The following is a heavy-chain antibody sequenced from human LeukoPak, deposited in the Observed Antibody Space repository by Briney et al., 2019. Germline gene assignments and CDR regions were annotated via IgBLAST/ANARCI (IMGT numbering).Heavy chain of an antibody. D-gene: IGHD3-3*01. Sequence: GGFLRLSCAASGFTFSSYAMHWVRQAPGKGLEWVAVISYDGSNKYYADSVKGRFTISRDNSKNTLYLQMNSLGAEDTAVYYCASEIIFGSFDYWGQGTLVTVSS. CDR1: GFTFSSYA. CDR3: ASEIIFGSFDY. V-gene: IGHV3-30*04. CDR2: ISYDGSNK. J-gene: IGHJ4*02.